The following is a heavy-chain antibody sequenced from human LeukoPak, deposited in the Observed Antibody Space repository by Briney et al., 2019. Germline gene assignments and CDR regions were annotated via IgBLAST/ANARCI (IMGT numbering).Heavy chain of an antibody. CDR1: GGSISSGGYY. CDR3: ARELGDGYNNNWFDP. J-gene: IGHJ5*02. Sequence: SETLSLTCTVSGGSISSGGYYWSWIRQHPGKGLEWIGYIYYSGSTYYNPSLKSRVTISVYASNNQFSLKLSSVTAADTAVYYCARELGDGYNNNWFDPWGQGTLVTVSS. D-gene: IGHD5-24*01. V-gene: IGHV4-31*03. CDR2: IYYSGST.